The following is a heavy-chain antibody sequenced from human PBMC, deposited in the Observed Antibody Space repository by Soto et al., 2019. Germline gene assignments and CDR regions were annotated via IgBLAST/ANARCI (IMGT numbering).Heavy chain of an antibody. V-gene: IGHV4-31*01. CDR2: IYYSGST. CDR1: GGSISSGGYY. D-gene: IGHD4-17*01. J-gene: IGHJ5*02. Sequence: QVQLQESGPGLVKPSQTLSLTCTVSGGSISSGGYYWSWIRQHPGKGLEWIGYIYYSGSTHYNPCLKSPLTISVDPSKNQVSLKLSTVTAADTAVYYCARALTTGTLFDPWGQGTLVTVSS. CDR3: ARALTTGTLFDP.